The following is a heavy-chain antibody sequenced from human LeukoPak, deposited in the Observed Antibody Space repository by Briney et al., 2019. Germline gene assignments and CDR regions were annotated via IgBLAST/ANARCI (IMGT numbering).Heavy chain of an antibody. Sequence: GGSLRLSCAASGFTFSSYAMSWVRQAPGKGLEWVSAISGSGGSTYYADSVKGRFSISRDNAKNSLYLQMNSLRAEDTAVYYCARACGSSWYGFDYWGQGTLVTVSS. V-gene: IGHV3-23*01. CDR2: ISGSGGST. CDR3: ARACGSSWYGFDY. D-gene: IGHD6-13*01. J-gene: IGHJ4*02. CDR1: GFTFSSYA.